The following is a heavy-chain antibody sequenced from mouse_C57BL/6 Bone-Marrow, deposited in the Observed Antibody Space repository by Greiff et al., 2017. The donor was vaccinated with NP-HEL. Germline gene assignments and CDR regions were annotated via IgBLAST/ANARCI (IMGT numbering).Heavy chain of an antibody. D-gene: IGHD2-5*01. Sequence: QVQLQQPGAELVKPGASVKMSCKASGYTFTSYWITWVKQRPGQGLEWIGDISPGSGSTNYTETFKSKATLTVDTSSSTAYMQLRSLTSEDSAVDYCARGFPTIVTVWGQGTLVTVSA. CDR2: ISPGSGST. CDR3: ARGFPTIVTV. J-gene: IGHJ3*01. V-gene: IGHV1-55*01. CDR1: GYTFTSYW.